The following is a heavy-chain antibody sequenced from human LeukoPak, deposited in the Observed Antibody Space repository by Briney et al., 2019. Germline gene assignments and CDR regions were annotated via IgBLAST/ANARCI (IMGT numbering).Heavy chain of an antibody. Sequence: GGSLRLSCAASGFTFSSYSMNWVRQAPGKGLEWVSSISSSSSYIYYADSVKGRFTISRDNAKNSLYLQMNSLRAEDTAVYYCARSYDSPFNWFDPWGQGTLVTVSS. D-gene: IGHD3-22*01. J-gene: IGHJ5*02. V-gene: IGHV3-21*01. CDR3: ARSYDSPFNWFDP. CDR2: ISSSSSYI. CDR1: GFTFSSYS.